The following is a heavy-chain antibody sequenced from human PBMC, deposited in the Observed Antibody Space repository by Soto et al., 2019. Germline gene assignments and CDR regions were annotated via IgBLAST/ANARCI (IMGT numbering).Heavy chain of an antibody. CDR3: ARDVNYYGSGSPPRWFDP. CDR2: IYYSGST. Sequence: SETLSLTCTVSGGSISSGDYYWSWIRQPPGKGLEWIGYIYYSGSTYYNPSLKSRVTISVDTSKNQFSLKLSSVTAADTAVYYCARDVNYYGSGSPPRWFDPWGQGTLVTVSS. J-gene: IGHJ5*02. D-gene: IGHD3-10*01. CDR1: GGSISSGDYY. V-gene: IGHV4-30-4*01.